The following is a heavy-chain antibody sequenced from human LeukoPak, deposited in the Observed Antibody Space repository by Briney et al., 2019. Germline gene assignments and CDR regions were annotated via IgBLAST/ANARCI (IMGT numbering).Heavy chain of an antibody. CDR2: INANSGTT. J-gene: IGHJ5*01. D-gene: IGHD6-19*01. Sequence: HPGGSLRLSCAASGFAFSFYAMSWLRQPPGKGLEWVSTINANSGTTSYAASVRGRFTISRDNSKNTLYLQVNTLRADDTATYYCAKPVSGGLAVTADWFHPWGQGTLVGVSS. CDR1: GFAFSFYA. CDR3: AKPVSGGLAVTADWFHP. V-gene: IGHV3-23*01.